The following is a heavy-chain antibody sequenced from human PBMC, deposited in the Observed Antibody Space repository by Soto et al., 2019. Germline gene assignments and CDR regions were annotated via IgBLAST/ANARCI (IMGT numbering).Heavy chain of an antibody. Sequence: QVQLQQWGAGLLKPSETLSLTCAVYGGSFSGYSWSWIRQPPGKGLEWIGELNHSGSTNYNPSLKSRVTISVATSKNQFSLKLSSVTAAYTAVYYCSRAGGWYLAAAFDLWGKGTMVTVSS. CDR3: SRAGGWYLAAAFDL. D-gene: IGHD6-19*01. CDR1: GGSFSGYS. J-gene: IGHJ3*01. V-gene: IGHV4-34*01. CDR2: LNHSGST.